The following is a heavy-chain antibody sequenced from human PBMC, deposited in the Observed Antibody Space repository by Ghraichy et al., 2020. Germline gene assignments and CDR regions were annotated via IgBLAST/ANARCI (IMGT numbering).Heavy chain of an antibody. CDR1: GFTFRDYY. V-gene: IGHV3-11*06. D-gene: IGHD3-16*01. CDR3: ARDYAADV. Sequence: GSLSLSCAASGFTFRDYYMSWVRQAPGKGLEWVAYIRGDSTYTNYADSVRGRFTISRDNAKNSLFLEMNSLSVEDTGVYFCARDYAADVWGRGTLVTVSS. CDR2: IRGDSTYT. J-gene: IGHJ2*01.